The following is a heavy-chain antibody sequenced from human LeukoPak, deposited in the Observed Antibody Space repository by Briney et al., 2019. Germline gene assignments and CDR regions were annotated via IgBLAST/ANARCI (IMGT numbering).Heavy chain of an antibody. V-gene: IGHV1-18*01. CDR3: ARIPVSREEGPRYYYYYGMDV. D-gene: IGHD1-26*01. CDR2: ISAYNGNT. CDR1: GYTFTSYG. Sequence: ASVKVSCKASGYTFTSYGISWVRQAPGQGLEWMGWISAYNGNTNYAQKLQGRVTMTTDTSTSTAYMELRSLRSDDTAVYYCARIPVSREEGPRYYYYYGMDVWGQGTTVTVSS. J-gene: IGHJ6*02.